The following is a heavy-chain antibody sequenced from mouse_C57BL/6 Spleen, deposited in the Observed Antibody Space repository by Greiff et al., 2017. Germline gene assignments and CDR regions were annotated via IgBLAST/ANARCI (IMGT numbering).Heavy chain of an antibody. J-gene: IGHJ3*01. Sequence: VQRVESGPGLVQPSQSLSITCTASGFALTSYGVHWVRQSPGKGLEWLGVIWRGGSTDYNAAFMSRLSITKDNSKSQVFIKMNSLQADDTAICYCAKSHITTVVAAEGFAYWGQGTLVTVSA. D-gene: IGHD1-1*01. V-gene: IGHV2-5*01. CDR3: AKSHITTVVAAEGFAY. CDR2: IWRGGST. CDR1: GFALTSYG.